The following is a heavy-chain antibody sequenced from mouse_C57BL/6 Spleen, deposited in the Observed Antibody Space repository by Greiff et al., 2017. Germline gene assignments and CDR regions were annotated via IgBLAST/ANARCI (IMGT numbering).Heavy chain of an antibody. CDR2: INPGSGGT. D-gene: IGHD1-1*01. CDR3: ARSSDYYGSSYYAMDY. V-gene: IGHV1-54*01. CDR1: GYAFTNYL. J-gene: IGHJ4*01. Sequence: VQLQQSGAELVRPGTSVKVSCKASGYAFTNYLIEWVKQRPGQGLEWIGVINPGSGGTNYNEKFKGKATLTADKSSSTAYMQLSSLTSEDSAVYFCARSSDYYGSSYYAMDYWGQGTSVTVSS.